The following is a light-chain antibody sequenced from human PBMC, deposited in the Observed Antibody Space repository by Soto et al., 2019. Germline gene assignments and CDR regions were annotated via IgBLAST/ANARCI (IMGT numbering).Light chain of an antibody. Sequence: DIQMTQSPSSLSASVGDRVTITCRASQSIRSYLNWYQQKPGKAPKLLIYAASSLQSGVPSRLSGSGSGTDFTLTISSLQPEDFATYYCQQTYCTPLTFGGGTKVDIK. CDR3: QQTYCTPLT. J-gene: IGKJ4*01. V-gene: IGKV1-39*01. CDR1: QSIRSY. CDR2: AAS.